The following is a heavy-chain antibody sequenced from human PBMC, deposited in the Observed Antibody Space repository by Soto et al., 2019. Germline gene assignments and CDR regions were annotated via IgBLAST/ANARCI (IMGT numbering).Heavy chain of an antibody. J-gene: IGHJ4*02. CDR2: INPILSMS. D-gene: IGHD3-10*01. CDR3: ATSYGSGYRAFDY. Sequence: SVKVSCKASGYTFSSYGISWVRQAPGLGLEWVGRINPILSMSNYAQKFQGRVTMTADKSTSTAYMEPRSLRSEDTAIYYCATSYGSGYRAFDYWGQGALVTVSS. V-gene: IGHV1-69*04. CDR1: GYTFSSYG.